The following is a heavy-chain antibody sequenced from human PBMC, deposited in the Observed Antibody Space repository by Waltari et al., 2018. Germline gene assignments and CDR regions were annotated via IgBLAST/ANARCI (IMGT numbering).Heavy chain of an antibody. CDR3: WAVSDGFDL. CDR1: GFAFRHYG. D-gene: IGHD6-19*01. CDR2: IRYDGSDK. J-gene: IGHJ3*01. Sequence: QVQLVESGGGVVQPGGSLRLSCEASGFAFRHYGMHWVRQAPGKGLEWVGFIRYDGSDKYYAESVKGRFTISRDNSQNTVYLQMNSQREDETAVYYCWAVSDGFDLWGQGTRVTVSS. V-gene: IGHV3-30*02.